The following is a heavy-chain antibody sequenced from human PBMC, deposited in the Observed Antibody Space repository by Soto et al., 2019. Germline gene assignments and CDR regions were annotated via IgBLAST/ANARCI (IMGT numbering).Heavy chain of an antibody. V-gene: IGHV2-5*02. D-gene: IGHD2-15*01. CDR1: GFSLSTSGVG. CDR2: IYWDDDK. J-gene: IGHJ4*02. CDR3: AHRTRTTYCSGGSCLTYFDC. Sequence: QITLKESGPTLAKPTQTLTLTCTFSGFSLSTSGVGVGWIRQPPGKALEWLALIYWDDDKRYSPSLKSRLTSTKDPPKNQLVLTMTTIDHLATAPCYCAHRTRTTYCSGGSCLTYFDCRGQGTLVTVSS.